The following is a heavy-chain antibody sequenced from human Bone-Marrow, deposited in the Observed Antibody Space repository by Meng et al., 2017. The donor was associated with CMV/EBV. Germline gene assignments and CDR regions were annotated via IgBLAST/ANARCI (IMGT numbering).Heavy chain of an antibody. J-gene: IGHJ5*02. CDR2: IYYSGST. CDR1: GGSISSYY. D-gene: IGHD6-13*01. Sequence: GSLRLSCTVSGGSISSYYWSWIRQPPGKGLEWIGYIYYSGSTNYNPSLKSRVTISVDTSKNQFSLKLSSVTAADTAVYYWRGIAAAVWGGNNWFDPWGQGTLVTVSS. CDR3: RGIAAAVWGGNNWFDP. V-gene: IGHV4-59*12.